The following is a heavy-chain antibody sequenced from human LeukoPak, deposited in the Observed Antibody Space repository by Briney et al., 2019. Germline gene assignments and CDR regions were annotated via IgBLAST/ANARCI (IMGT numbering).Heavy chain of an antibody. CDR3: ARSSSPWELLGHFDC. CDR1: GFTFSSYA. CDR2: ISYDGSNK. Sequence: QPGRSLRLSCAASGFTFSSYAMHWVRQAPGKGLEWVAVISYDGSNKYYADSVKGRFTISRDNSKNTLYLQMNSLRAEDTAVYHCARSSSPWELLGHFDCWGQGTLVTVSS. D-gene: IGHD1-26*01. V-gene: IGHV3-30-3*01. J-gene: IGHJ4*02.